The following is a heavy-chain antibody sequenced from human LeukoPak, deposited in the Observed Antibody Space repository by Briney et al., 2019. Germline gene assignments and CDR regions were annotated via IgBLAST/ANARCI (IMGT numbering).Heavy chain of an antibody. Sequence: GESLKISCKGSGYSFTSYWIGWVRQMPGKGLEWMGIINPGYSDIRYSPSFQGQVTITADKSISTAYLQWSSLKASDTAIYYCARHGKGYSGYVTIDYWGQGTLVTVSS. CDR2: INPGYSDI. CDR3: ARHGKGYSGYVTIDY. CDR1: GYSFTSYW. D-gene: IGHD5-12*01. V-gene: IGHV5-51*01. J-gene: IGHJ4*02.